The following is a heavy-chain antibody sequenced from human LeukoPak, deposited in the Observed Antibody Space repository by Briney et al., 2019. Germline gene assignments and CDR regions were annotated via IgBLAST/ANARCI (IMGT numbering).Heavy chain of an antibody. J-gene: IGHJ4*02. CDR1: GGSLTQTNY. CDR2: FNRQGST. V-gene: IGHV4-4*02. CDR3: AREGGPYRPLDY. Sequence: SETLSHTCGVSGGSLTQTNYWTWVRQPPGKGREWIGEFNRQGSTKYNPSLMGRVAISVDKSENHVPLQSTSVTAADTAVYYCAREGGPYRPLDYSGQGTLVTVSS.